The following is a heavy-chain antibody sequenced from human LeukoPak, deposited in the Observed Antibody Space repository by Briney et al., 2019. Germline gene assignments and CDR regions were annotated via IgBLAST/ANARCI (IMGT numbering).Heavy chain of an antibody. D-gene: IGHD3-10*01. Sequence: SETLSLTCTVSGGSISLYYWSWIRQPPGKGLEWIGYFYDTGSPKYNPSLERRVTISVDMSRNQFSLNLTSVTAADMAVYYCARGRGSLTYWGQGTLATVSS. CDR3: ARGRGSLTY. CDR2: FYDTGSP. V-gene: IGHV4-59*01. J-gene: IGHJ4*02. CDR1: GGSISLYY.